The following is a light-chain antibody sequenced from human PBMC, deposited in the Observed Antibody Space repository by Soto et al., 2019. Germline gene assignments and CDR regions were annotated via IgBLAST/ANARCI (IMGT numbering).Light chain of an antibody. V-gene: IGLV2-8*01. CDR2: EVS. Sequence: QSVLTQPPSASGPPGQPVTISCTGTSSDVGGYNYVSWYQQHPGKAPKLMIYEVSKRPSGVPDRFSGSKSGNTASLTVSGLQAEDEADYYCSSYAGSNFYVFGTGTKVTVL. CDR3: SSYAGSNFYV. J-gene: IGLJ1*01. CDR1: SSDVGGYNY.